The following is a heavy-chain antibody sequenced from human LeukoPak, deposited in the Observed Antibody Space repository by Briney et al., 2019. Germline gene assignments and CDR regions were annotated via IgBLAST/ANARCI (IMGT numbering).Heavy chain of an antibody. V-gene: IGHV4-34*01. CDR2: IYYSGST. Sequence: PSETLSLTCAVYGGSFSGSHWSSIRQPPGKGLEWIGSIYYSGSTYYNPSLKSRVTISVDTSKNQFSLKLSSVTAADTAVYYCAKDTVDRWGQGTLVTVSS. J-gene: IGHJ5*02. CDR1: GGSFSGSH. CDR3: AKDTVDR. D-gene: IGHD4-11*01.